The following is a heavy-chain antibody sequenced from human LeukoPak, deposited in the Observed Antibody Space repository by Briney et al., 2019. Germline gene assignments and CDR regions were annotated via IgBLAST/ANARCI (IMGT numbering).Heavy chain of an antibody. Sequence: GGSLRLSCVASGFTVSSNYMSWVRQAPGKGLEWVSVIYSGGSTYYADSVKGRFAISRDNSKNTLYLQMNSLRVEDTAVYYCARDYGVAEGYWGQGTLVTVSS. D-gene: IGHD6-19*01. J-gene: IGHJ4*02. V-gene: IGHV3-53*01. CDR1: GFTVSSNY. CDR2: IYSGGST. CDR3: ARDYGVAEGY.